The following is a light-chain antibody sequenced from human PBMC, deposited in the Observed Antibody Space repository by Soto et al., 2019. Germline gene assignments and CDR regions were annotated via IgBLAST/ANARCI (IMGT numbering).Light chain of an antibody. CDR3: QQYGTSPHT. J-gene: IGKJ2*01. CDR2: GAS. V-gene: IGKV3-20*01. CDR1: QSVSSSK. Sequence: EIVLTQSPGTLSLSPGESATLSCRASQSVSSSKVAWYQQKPGQAPRLLIYGASSRATGIPDRFSGSGSGTDFTLTISRLEPEDFAVYYCQQYGTSPHTFGQGTKLDIK.